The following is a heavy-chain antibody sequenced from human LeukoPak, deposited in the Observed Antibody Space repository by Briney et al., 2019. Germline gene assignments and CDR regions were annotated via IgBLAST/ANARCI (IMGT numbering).Heavy chain of an antibody. CDR1: GFTFDDYA. J-gene: IGHJ6*02. D-gene: IGHD6-19*01. Sequence: GRSLRLSCAASGFTFDDYARPWVRQAPGKGLEWVSGISWNSGSIGDADSVKCRFTISRDNAKNYVSLQMNSLRADDTALYYCAKAIGSGWYFGLAVWGQGTTVTVSS. V-gene: IGHV3-9*01. CDR2: ISWNSGSI. CDR3: AKAIGSGWYFGLAV.